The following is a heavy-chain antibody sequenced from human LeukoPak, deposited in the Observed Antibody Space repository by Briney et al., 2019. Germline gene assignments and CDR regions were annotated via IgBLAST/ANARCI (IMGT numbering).Heavy chain of an antibody. Sequence: GRSLRLSCAASGFTFSGHAMHWARQTPGKGLEWVAVISYDGRNEYYADSVKGRFTISRDNSKNTLFLQMNSLRAEDTALYYCARQDCGPSCYLAYWGQGTLVTVSS. J-gene: IGHJ4*02. V-gene: IGHV3-30*04. CDR1: GFTFSGHA. D-gene: IGHD2-21*01. CDR2: ISYDGRNE. CDR3: ARQDCGPSCYLAY.